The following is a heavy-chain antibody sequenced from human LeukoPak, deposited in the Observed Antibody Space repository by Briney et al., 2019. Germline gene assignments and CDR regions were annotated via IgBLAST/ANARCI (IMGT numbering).Heavy chain of an antibody. D-gene: IGHD2-15*01. CDR3: ARRVVVAATFFDY. CDR2: IYYSGST. CDR1: GGSISSSSYY. V-gene: IGHV4-39*07. Sequence: SETLSLTCTVSGGSISSSSYYWGWIRQPPGKGLEWIGSIYYSGSTYYNPSLKSRVTISVDTSKNQFSLKLSSVTAADTAVYYCARRVVVAATFFDYWGQGTLVTVSS. J-gene: IGHJ4*02.